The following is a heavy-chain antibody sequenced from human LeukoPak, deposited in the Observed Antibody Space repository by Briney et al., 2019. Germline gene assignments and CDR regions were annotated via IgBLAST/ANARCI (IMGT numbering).Heavy chain of an antibody. J-gene: IGHJ4*02. CDR3: MTAAGYNFGQY. CDR1: GLTVNNNN. V-gene: IGHV3-53*01. CDR2: LYIGGNT. Sequence: GGSLRLSCAASGLTVNNNNMNWVRQAPGKGLEWVSALYIGGNTYYADSVQGRFTISRDNSKNTLYLQMNSLRAEDTAIYYCMTAAGYNFGQYWGQGTLVTVSS. D-gene: IGHD5-18*01.